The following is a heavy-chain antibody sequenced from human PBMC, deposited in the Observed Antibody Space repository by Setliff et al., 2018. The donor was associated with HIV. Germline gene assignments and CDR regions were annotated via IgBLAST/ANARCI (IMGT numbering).Heavy chain of an antibody. CDR3: AKRRGSGTPYDAFDP. J-gene: IGHJ5*02. CDR1: GGSLRTFH. CDR2: IYDVGVT. D-gene: IGHD3-10*01. Sequence: SETLSLTCTVSGGSLRTFHWTWLRQAPGKGREWLGHIYDVGVTNYNPSLKNRVTISLDASQTRCSLTLASVTATDPAVYFCAKRRGSGTPYDAFDPWGQGILVTVSS. V-gene: IGHV4-59*08.